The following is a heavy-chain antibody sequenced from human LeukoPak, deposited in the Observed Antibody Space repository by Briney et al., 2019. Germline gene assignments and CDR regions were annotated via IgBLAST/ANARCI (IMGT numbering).Heavy chain of an antibody. CDR1: GFTFSSYA. Sequence: NPGGSLRLSCAASGFTFSSYAMSWVRQAPGKGLEWVGRIKSKTDGGTTDYAAPVKGRFTISRDDSKNTLYLQMNSLKTEDTAVYYCTTDIMQGLTPTHYVWGSYRYGVYWGQGTLVTVSS. CDR3: TTDIMQGLTPTHYVWGSYRYGVY. J-gene: IGHJ4*02. CDR2: IKSKTDGGTT. D-gene: IGHD3-16*02. V-gene: IGHV3-15*01.